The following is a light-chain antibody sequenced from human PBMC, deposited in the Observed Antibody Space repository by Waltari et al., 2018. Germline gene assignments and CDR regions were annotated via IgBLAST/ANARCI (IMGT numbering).Light chain of an antibody. J-gene: IGLJ2*01. V-gene: IGLV2-14*03. CDR3: SSYTSSSTLA. CDR1: SGDVGGYKY. Sequence: QSALTQPASVSGSHGQSITISCTGTSGDVGGYKYVSWYKQHPGKAPKLMIYDVSNRPSGVSDRFSGSKSGNTASLTISGLQAEDEADYYCSSYTSSSTLAFGGGTKLTVL. CDR2: DVS.